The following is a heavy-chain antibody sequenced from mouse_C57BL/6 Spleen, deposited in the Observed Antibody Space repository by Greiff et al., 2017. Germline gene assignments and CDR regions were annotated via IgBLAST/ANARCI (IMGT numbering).Heavy chain of an antibody. CDR3: ARPRLYAMDY. CDR2: IYPGDGDT. Sequence: QVQLKESGAELVKPGASVKISCKASGYAFSSYWMNWVKQRPGKGLEWIGQIYPGDGDTNYNGKFKGKATLTADKSSSTAYMQLSSLTSEDSAVYFSARPRLYAMDYWGQGTSVTVSS. CDR1: GYAFSSYW. J-gene: IGHJ4*01. V-gene: IGHV1-80*01.